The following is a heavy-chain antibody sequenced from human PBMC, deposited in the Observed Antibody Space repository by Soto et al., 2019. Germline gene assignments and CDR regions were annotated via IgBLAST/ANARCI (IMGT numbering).Heavy chain of an antibody. CDR3: AKKAYYGDYGRLDY. V-gene: IGHV3-23*01. CDR2: ISGSGGST. J-gene: IGHJ4*02. CDR1: GFTFSSYA. Sequence: SGFTFSSYAMSWVRQAPGKGLEWVSAISGSGGSTYYADSVKGRFTISRDNSKNTLYLQMNSLRAEDTAVYYCAKKAYYGDYGRLDYWGQGTLVTVSS. D-gene: IGHD4-17*01.